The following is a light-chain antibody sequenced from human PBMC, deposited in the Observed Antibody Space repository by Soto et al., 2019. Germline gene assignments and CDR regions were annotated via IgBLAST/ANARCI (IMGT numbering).Light chain of an antibody. CDR2: GAS. V-gene: IGKV3-20*01. CDR3: QQYGSSLWT. J-gene: IGKJ1*01. CDR1: QSVSSSY. Sequence: EIVLTQSPGTLSLSPGERATLSCRASQSVSSSYLAWYQQKPGQAPRLLIYGASSRATGIPDRFSGSGSGKDFALTIGRLETEDFAVYYCQQYGSSLWTFGQGTKVEIK.